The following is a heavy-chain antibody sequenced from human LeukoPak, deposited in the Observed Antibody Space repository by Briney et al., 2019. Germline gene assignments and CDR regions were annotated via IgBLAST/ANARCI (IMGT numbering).Heavy chain of an antibody. V-gene: IGHV3-48*03. CDR3: AKASYYYDSSGYYSGGTFDY. CDR2: ISSSGSTI. Sequence: GGSLRLSCAASGFTFSSYEMNWVRQAPGKGLEWVSYISSSGSTIYYADSVKGRFTISRDNSKNTLYLQMNSLRAEDTAVYYCAKASYYYDSSGYYSGGTFDYWGQGTLVTVSS. CDR1: GFTFSSYE. D-gene: IGHD3-22*01. J-gene: IGHJ4*02.